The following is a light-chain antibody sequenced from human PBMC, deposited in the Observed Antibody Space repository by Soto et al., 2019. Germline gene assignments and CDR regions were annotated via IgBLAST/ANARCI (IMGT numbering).Light chain of an antibody. CDR2: GAS. J-gene: IGKJ1*01. Sequence: EIVLTQSPGTLSLSPGDRATLSCRASQSVSSSYLAWYQQKPGQAPRLLIYGASSRATGIPYRFSGSGSGTEFTLTISRLKPEDFAVYYCQQYGIAPVTFGQGTKVDIK. CDR1: QSVSSSY. V-gene: IGKV3-20*01. CDR3: QQYGIAPVT.